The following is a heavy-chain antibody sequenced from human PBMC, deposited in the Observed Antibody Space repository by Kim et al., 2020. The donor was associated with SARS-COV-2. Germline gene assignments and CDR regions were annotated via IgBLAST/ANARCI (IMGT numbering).Heavy chain of an antibody. V-gene: IGHV1-69*13. CDR3: ARDLRYYYYYGMDV. CDR2: IIPIFGTA. J-gene: IGHJ6*02. Sequence: SVKVSCKASGGTFSSYAISWVRQAPGRGLEWMGGIIPIFGTANYARKFQGRVTITADESTSTAYMELSSLRSEDTAVYYCARDLRYYYYYGMDVWGQGTTVTVSS. CDR1: GGTFSSYA.